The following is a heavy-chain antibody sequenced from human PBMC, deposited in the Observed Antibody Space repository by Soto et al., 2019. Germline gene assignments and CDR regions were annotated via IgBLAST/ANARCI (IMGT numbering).Heavy chain of an antibody. V-gene: IGHV3-21*01. CDR3: ARGRYYGSGSHYYMDV. J-gene: IGHJ6*03. CDR2: ISSSSSYI. D-gene: IGHD3-10*01. Sequence: GESLKISCAASGFTFSSYSMNWVRQAPGKGLEWVSSISSSSSYIYYADSVKGRFTISRDNAKNSLYLQMNSLRAEDTAVYYCARGRYYGSGSHYYMDVWGKGTTVTVSS. CDR1: GFTFSSYS.